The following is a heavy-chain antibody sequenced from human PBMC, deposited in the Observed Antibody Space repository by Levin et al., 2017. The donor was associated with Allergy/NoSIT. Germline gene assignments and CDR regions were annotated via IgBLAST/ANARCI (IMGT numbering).Heavy chain of an antibody. D-gene: IGHD2-15*01. J-gene: IGHJ4*02. CDR1: GFTFSSYS. V-gene: IGHV3-21*01. CDR2: ISSSSSYI. CDR3: ARPPQRGYCSGGSCYNSD. Sequence: GGSLRLSCAASGFTFSSYSMNWVRQAPGKGLEWVSSISSSSSYIYYADSVKGRFTISRDNAKNSLYLQMNSLRAEDTAVYYCARPPQRGYCSGGSCYNSDWGQGTLVTVSS.